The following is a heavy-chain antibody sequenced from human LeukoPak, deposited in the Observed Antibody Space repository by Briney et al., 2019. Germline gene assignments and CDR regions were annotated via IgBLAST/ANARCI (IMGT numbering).Heavy chain of an antibody. CDR3: ARDPRIAAAGTFWFDP. V-gene: IGHV4-61*01. Sequence: SETLSLTCTVSGGSVSSGSYYWSWTRQPPGKGLEWIGYIYYSGSTNYNPSLKSRVTISVDTSKNQFSLKLSSVTAADTAVYYCARDPRIAAAGTFWFDPWGQGTLVTVSS. CDR1: GGSVSSGSYY. D-gene: IGHD6-13*01. J-gene: IGHJ5*02. CDR2: IYYSGST.